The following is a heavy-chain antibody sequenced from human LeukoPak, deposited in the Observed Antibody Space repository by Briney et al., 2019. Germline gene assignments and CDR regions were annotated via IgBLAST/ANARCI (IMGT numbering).Heavy chain of an antibody. V-gene: IGHV3-48*03. CDR3: ARGFRHTAMFLDS. D-gene: IGHD5-18*01. CDR1: GFTFSSYE. J-gene: IGHJ4*02. CDR2: ISSSGSPI. Sequence: GGSLRLSCAASGFTFSSYEMNWVRQAPGEGLEWISCISSSGSPIYYADSVKGRFTISRDNAKNSLYLQMNSLRAEDTAVYYCARGFRHTAMFLDSWGQGTLVTVSS.